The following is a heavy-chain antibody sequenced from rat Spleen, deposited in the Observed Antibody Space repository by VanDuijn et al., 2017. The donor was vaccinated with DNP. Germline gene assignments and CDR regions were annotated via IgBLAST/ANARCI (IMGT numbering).Heavy chain of an antibody. D-gene: IGHD1-8*01. J-gene: IGHJ2*01. CDR3: TTDNYSAPFDY. Sequence: EVQLVESGGGLVQPGRSIKLSCAASGFIFSNYGMAWVRQAPKKGLEWVATITASSGTTYYRDSVKGRFTISTDNAKNTLYLQMDSLRSEDTATYYCTTDNYSAPFDYWGQGVMVTVSS. CDR1: GFIFSNYG. CDR2: ITASSGTT. V-gene: IGHV5S13*01.